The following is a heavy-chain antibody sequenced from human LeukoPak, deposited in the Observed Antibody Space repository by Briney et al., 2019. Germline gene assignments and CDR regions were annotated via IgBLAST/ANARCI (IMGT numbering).Heavy chain of an antibody. CDR2: INHSGST. CDR3: ARMGKGSSGYYGY. J-gene: IGHJ4*02. Sequence: SETLSLTCAVYGGSFSGYYWSWIRQPPGKGLEWIGEINHSGSTNYNPSLKSRVTISVDTSKNQFSLKLSSVTAADTAVYYCARMGKGSSGYYGYWGQGTLVTVSS. D-gene: IGHD3-22*01. CDR1: GGSFSGYY. V-gene: IGHV4-34*01.